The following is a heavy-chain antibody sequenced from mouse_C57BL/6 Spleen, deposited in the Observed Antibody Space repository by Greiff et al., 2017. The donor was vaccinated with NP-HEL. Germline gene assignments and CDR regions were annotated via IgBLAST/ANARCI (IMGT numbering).Heavy chain of an antibody. J-gene: IGHJ2*01. V-gene: IGHV3-6*01. Sequence: ESGPGLVKPSQSLSLTCSVTGYSITSGYYWNWIRQFPGNKLEWMGYISYDGSNNYNPSLKNRISITRDTSKNQFFLKLKSVTTEDTATYYCARAYGYDGGFDYWGQGTTLTVSS. CDR3: ARAYGYDGGFDY. D-gene: IGHD2-2*01. CDR2: ISYDGSN. CDR1: GYSITSGYY.